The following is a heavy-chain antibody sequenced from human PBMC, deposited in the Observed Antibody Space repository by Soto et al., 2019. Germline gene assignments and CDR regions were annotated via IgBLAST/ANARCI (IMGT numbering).Heavy chain of an antibody. CDR2: IIPIFGTA. D-gene: IGHD3-3*01. CDR3: AGTKRITIFGVVKRGWFDP. Sequence: QVQLVQSGAEVKKPGSSVKVSCKASGGTFSSYAISWVRQAPGQGLEWMGGIIPIFGTANYAQKFQGRVTITADESTSTAYMERSSLRSEDTAVYYCAGTKRITIFGVVKRGWFDPWGQGTLVTVSS. CDR1: GGTFSSYA. V-gene: IGHV1-69*01. J-gene: IGHJ5*02.